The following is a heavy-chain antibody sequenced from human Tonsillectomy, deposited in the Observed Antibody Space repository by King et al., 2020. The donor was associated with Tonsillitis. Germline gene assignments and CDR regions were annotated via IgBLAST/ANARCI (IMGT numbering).Heavy chain of an antibody. CDR1: GFTFSSYN. CDR2: IIYRIGYI. D-gene: IGHD5-12*01. CDR3: ARDQDSGYVN. J-gene: IGHJ4*02. V-gene: IGHV3-21*01. Sequence: EVQLVESGGGLVKPGGSLTLSCAASGFTFSSYNMNWVRQAPGKGVEWVSSIIYRIGYIIYADSVKGRCTISRDNAKNSRYLQMNSLRAEDTAVYYCARDQDSGYVNWGQGTLVTVSS.